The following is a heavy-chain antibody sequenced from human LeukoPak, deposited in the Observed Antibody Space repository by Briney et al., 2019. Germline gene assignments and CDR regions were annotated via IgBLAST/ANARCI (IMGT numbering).Heavy chain of an antibody. D-gene: IGHD3-10*01. J-gene: IGHJ4*02. V-gene: IGHV3-23*01. Sequence: GGSLRLSCAASGFTLSNSAMSWVRQAPGKGLEWVSSTSGGSGSTYYADSVKGRFTISRDNSKNTLSLQMNSLRAEDTAVYFCAKRGIVIRAVIIVGFHKEAYYFDYWGQGALVTVSS. CDR3: AKRGIVIRAVIIVGFHKEAYYFDY. CDR2: TSGGSGST. CDR1: GFTLSNSA.